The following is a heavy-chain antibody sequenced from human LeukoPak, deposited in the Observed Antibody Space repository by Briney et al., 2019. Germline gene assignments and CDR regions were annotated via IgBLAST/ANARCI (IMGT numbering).Heavy chain of an antibody. V-gene: IGHV3-23*01. CDR2: ISGSGGST. CDR3: AKRSYGFSYYFDY. J-gene: IGHJ4*02. CDR1: GFTFSSYA. D-gene: IGHD5-18*01. Sequence: GGSLRLSCAASGFTFSSYATSWVRQAPGKGLEWVSTISGSGGSTYYADSVKGRFTISRDNSKNTLYLQMNSLRAEDTAVYYCAKRSYGFSYYFDYWGQGTLVTASS.